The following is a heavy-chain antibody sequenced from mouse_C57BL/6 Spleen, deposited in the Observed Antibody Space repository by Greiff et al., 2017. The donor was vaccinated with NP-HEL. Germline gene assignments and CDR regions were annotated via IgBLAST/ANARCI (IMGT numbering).Heavy chain of an antibody. D-gene: IGHD2-4*01. Sequence: EVHLVESGGGLVQPKGSLKLSCAASGFSFNTYAMNWVRQAPGKGLEWVARIRSKSNNYATYYADSVKDRFTISRDDSESMLYLQMNNLKTEDTAMYYCVRGVYDYDWFAYWGQGTLVTVSA. CDR3: VRGVYDYDWFAY. J-gene: IGHJ3*01. CDR2: IRSKSNNYAT. V-gene: IGHV10-1*01. CDR1: GFSFNTYA.